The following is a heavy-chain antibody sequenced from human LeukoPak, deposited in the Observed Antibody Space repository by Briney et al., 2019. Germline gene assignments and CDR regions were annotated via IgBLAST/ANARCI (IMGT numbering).Heavy chain of an antibody. CDR3: ARVIQYSPSRAFDI. V-gene: IGHV3-66*01. J-gene: IGHJ3*02. D-gene: IGHD6-6*01. Sequence: TGGSLRLSCAASGFTVSSNYMSWVRQAPGKGLEWVSVIYSGGSTYYADSVKGRFTISRDNSKNTLYLQMNSLRAEDTAVYYCARVIQYSPSRAFDIWGQGTMVTVSS. CDR1: GFTVSSNY. CDR2: IYSGGST.